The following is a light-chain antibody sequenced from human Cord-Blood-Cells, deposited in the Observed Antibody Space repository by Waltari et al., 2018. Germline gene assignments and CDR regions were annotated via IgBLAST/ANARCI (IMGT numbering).Light chain of an antibody. CDR2: WAS. J-gene: IGKJ1*01. Sequence: DIVMTQSPDSLAVSLGERATINCKSSQSVLYSSNNKNYLAWYQQKPGQPPKLLIYWASTRESGVPDRFSGSGSWTDFTLTSSSLQAEDVAVYYCQQYYSTPLTFGQGTKVEIK. V-gene: IGKV4-1*01. CDR3: QQYYSTPLT. CDR1: QSVLYSSNNKNY.